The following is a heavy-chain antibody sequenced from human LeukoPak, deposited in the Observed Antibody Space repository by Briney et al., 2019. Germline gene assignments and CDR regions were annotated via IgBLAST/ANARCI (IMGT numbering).Heavy chain of an antibody. D-gene: IGHD6-19*01. CDR3: ARVRGWMYFYY. V-gene: IGHV3-53*01. J-gene: IGHJ4*02. CDR2: TYSGGTT. CDR1: VFTVSSNY. Sequence: GGSLRLSRAAPVFTVSSNYMCCVRQAPGKGLECVSVTYSGGTTYYADSVKGRFTISRDKSKKTPYLQMNRLRADDTAVYYCARVRGWMYFYYWGQRALVTVSS.